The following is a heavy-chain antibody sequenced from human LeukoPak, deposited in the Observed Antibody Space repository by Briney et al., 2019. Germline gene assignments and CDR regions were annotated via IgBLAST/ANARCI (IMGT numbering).Heavy chain of an antibody. V-gene: IGHV3-30-3*01. CDR3: ARATVSLVD. Sequence: PGRSLRLSCAASGFTFSSYAMHWVRQAPGKGLEWVAVISYDGSNKYYADSVKGRFTISRDNSKNTLYLQMNSLRAEDTAVYYCARATVSLVDSGQGTLVTVSS. CDR1: GFTFSSYA. D-gene: IGHD4-17*01. J-gene: IGHJ4*02. CDR2: ISYDGSNK.